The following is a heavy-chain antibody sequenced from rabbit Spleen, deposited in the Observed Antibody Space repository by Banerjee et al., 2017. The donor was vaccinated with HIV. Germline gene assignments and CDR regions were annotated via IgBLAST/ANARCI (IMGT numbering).Heavy chain of an antibody. CDR3: ARDTSSSFSSYGMDL. J-gene: IGHJ6*01. Sequence: QSLEESGGDLVKPGASLTLTCTASGFSFSSRYYISWVRQAPGKGLEWIACIYTGSSGDTYYASWAKGRFTISKASSTTVTLQMTRLTAADTTPYFCARDTSSSFSSYGMDLWDPGTLVTVS. CDR1: GFSFSSRYY. CDR2: IYTGSSGDT. V-gene: IGHV1S40*01. D-gene: IGHD1-1*01.